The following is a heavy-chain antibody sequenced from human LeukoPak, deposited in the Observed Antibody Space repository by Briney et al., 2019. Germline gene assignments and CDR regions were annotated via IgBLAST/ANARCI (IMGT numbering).Heavy chain of an antibody. CDR2: FDPEDGET. V-gene: IGHV1-24*01. Sequence: ASVKVSCKFSGYTLTELSMHWVRQAPATGLEWMGGFDPEDGETIYAQKFQGRVTMTEDTSTDTAYMELSSLRSEDTAVYYCATTTSGWTGNYDYWGQGTPVTVSS. CDR3: ATTTSGWTGNYDY. CDR1: GYTLTELS. D-gene: IGHD6-19*01. J-gene: IGHJ4*02.